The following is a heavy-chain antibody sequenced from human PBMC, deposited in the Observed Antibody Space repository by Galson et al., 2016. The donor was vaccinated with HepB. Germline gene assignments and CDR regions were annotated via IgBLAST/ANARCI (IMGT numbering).Heavy chain of an antibody. J-gene: IGHJ6*02. CDR2: INSDGSIT. V-gene: IGHV3-74*03. D-gene: IGHD1-26*01. Sequence: SLRLSCAASGFTFSSYWMHWVRQAPGKGLVWVSHINSDGSITKYADSVKGRFAISSNNAKNTLYLQMNSLRAEDTAVYDCARERTLGSYPFYYYYGLDVWGQGTTVTVSS. CDR1: GFTFSSYW. CDR3: ARERTLGSYPFYYYYGLDV.